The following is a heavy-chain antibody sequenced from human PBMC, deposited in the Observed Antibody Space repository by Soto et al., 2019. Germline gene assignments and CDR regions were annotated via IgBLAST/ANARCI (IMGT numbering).Heavy chain of an antibody. Sequence: SETLSLTCSVSGGSISSGDYYWSWIRQHPGRGLEWIGYISYTGSTYYNPSLKSRVTISVDTSKNQFSLKLSSVTAADTAVYYCARSLVGAQSPTDSWGQGTLVTVSS. CDR1: GGSISSGDYY. J-gene: IGHJ4*02. V-gene: IGHV4-31*03. CDR2: ISYTGST. D-gene: IGHD1-26*01. CDR3: ARSLVGAQSPTDS.